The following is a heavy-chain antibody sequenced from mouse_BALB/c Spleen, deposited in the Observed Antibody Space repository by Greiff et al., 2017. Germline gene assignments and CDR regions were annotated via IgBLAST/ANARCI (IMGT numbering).Heavy chain of an antibody. V-gene: IGHV1-4*02. CDR2: INPSSGYT. J-gene: IGHJ4*01. D-gene: IGHD2-4*01. CDR1: GYTFTSYT. CDR3: DRYYYDCRYAMDY. Sequence: QVQLQQSAAELARPGASVKMSCKASGYTFTSYTMHWVKQRPGQGLEWIGYINPSSGYTEYNQKFKDKTTLTADKSSSTAYMQLSGLTSEDSAVVFCDRYYYDCRYAMDYWGQGTSVTVSS.